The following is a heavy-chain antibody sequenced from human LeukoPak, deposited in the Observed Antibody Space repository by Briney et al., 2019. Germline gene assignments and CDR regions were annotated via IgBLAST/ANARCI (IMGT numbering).Heavy chain of an antibody. Sequence: PGGSLRLSCAASEFTVSSNYMSWVRRAPGKGLEWVSVIYSGGSTYYADSVKGRFTISRDNSKNTLYLQMNSLRAEDTAVYYCAGGYYYDSSGYPPLRYWGQGTLVTVSS. J-gene: IGHJ4*02. CDR1: EFTVSSNY. CDR3: AGGYYYDSSGYPPLRY. V-gene: IGHV3-53*01. CDR2: IYSGGST. D-gene: IGHD3-22*01.